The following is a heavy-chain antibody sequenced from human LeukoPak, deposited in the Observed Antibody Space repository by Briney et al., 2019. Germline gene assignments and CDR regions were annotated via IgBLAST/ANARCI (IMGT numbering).Heavy chain of an antibody. V-gene: IGHV4-34*01. D-gene: IGHD6-13*01. J-gene: IGHJ4*02. CDR2: INHSGST. CDR3: ARVKGSSSSRD. CDR1: GGSFSGYY. Sequence: PSETLSLTCAVYGGSFSGYYWRWSRQPPGKGLEWIGEINHSGSTNYNPSLKSRVTISVDTSKNQFSLKLSSVTAADKAVYYCARVKGSSSSRDWGQGTLVTVSS.